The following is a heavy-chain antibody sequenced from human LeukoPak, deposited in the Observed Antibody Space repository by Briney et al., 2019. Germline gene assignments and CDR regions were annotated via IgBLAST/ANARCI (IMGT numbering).Heavy chain of an antibody. CDR1: GFTFSSYG. D-gene: IGHD2-15*01. CDR2: ISYDGSNK. CDR3: ARVRGTLGAFDI. J-gene: IGHJ3*02. Sequence: PGRSLRLSCAASGFTFSSYGMHWVRQAPGKGLEWVAVISYDGSNKYYADSVKGRFTISRDNSKNTLYLQMNSLRVEDTAVYYCARVRGTLGAFDIWGQGTVVTVSS. V-gene: IGHV3-30*03.